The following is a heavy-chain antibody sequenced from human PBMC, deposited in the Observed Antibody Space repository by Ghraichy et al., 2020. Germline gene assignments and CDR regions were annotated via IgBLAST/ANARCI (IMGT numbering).Heavy chain of an antibody. CDR3: ARDLRFPEYYYYGMDV. D-gene: IGHD3-3*01. V-gene: IGHV4-59*01. CDR2: IYYSGST. CDR1: GGSISSYY. Sequence: SETLSLTCTVSGGSISSYYWSWIRQPPGKGLEWIGYIYYSGSTNYNPSLKSRVTISVDTSKNQFSLKLSSVTAADTAVYYCARDLRFPEYYYYGMDVWGQGTTVTVSS. J-gene: IGHJ6*02.